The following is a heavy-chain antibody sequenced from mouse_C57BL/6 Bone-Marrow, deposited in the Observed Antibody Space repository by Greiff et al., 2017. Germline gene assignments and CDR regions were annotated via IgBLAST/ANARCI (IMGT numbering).Heavy chain of an antibody. CDR3: ARDYEGFAY. Sequence: DVMLVESGGGLVKPGGSLKLSCAASGFTFSSYTMSWVRQTPEKRLEWVATISGGGGNTYYPDSVKGRFTISRDNAKNTLYLQMSSLRSEDTALYYCARDYEGFAYWGQGTLVTVAA. V-gene: IGHV5-9*01. J-gene: IGHJ3*01. CDR1: GFTFSSYT. CDR2: ISGGGGNT. D-gene: IGHD2-4*01.